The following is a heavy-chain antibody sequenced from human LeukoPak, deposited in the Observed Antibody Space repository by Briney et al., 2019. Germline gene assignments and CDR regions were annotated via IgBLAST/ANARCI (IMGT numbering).Heavy chain of an antibody. J-gene: IGHJ4*02. D-gene: IGHD6-13*01. CDR2: ISYDGNNK. V-gene: IGHV3-30*04. CDR1: GFTFSSYA. CDR3: VRDNSSSWYSNYFDY. Sequence: GGSLRLSCAASGFTFSSYAMHWVRQAPGKGLEWVAVISYDGNNKYYVDSVKGRFTISRDNSKNTLYLQMNSLTAEDTAVYFCVRDNSSSWYSNYFDYWGQGTLVTASS.